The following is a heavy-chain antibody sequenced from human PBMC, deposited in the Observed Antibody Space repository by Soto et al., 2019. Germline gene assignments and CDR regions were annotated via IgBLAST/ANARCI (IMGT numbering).Heavy chain of an antibody. Sequence: ASVKVSCKVSGYTLTELSMHWVRQAPGKGLEWMGGFDPEDGETIYAQKFQGRVTMTGDTSASTAYMELSSLRSEDTAVYYCARDHSSSWYQNYYYYYGMDVWGQGTTVTVSS. CDR3: ARDHSSSWYQNYYYYYGMDV. D-gene: IGHD6-13*01. CDR1: GYTLTELS. J-gene: IGHJ6*02. V-gene: IGHV1-24*01. CDR2: FDPEDGET.